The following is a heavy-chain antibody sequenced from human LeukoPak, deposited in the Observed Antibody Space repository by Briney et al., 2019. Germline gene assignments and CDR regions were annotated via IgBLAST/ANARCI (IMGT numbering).Heavy chain of an antibody. Sequence: PSETLSLTCTVSGGSISSYSWRWIRQPPGKGLEWIGYIYYSGSTNYNPSLKSRVTISVDTSKNQFSLKLSSVTAADTAVYYCARLRYYDSSGYYPYYFDYWGQGTLVTVSS. J-gene: IGHJ4*02. CDR2: IYYSGST. D-gene: IGHD3-22*01. CDR1: GGSISSYS. CDR3: ARLRYYDSSGYYPYYFDY. V-gene: IGHV4-59*08.